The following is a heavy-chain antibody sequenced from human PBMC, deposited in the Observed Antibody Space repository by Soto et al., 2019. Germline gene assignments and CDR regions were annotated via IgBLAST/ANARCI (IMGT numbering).Heavy chain of an antibody. Sequence: EVQLLESGGDLIQPGGSLRLSCAASGFTFNIYAMTWVREAPGKGLEWVSAISRYGDITYYADSVEGRFSSFRDNSKNTLYLQMNSLRAEDTAVYYCAKDRYLDHDSRGYLFDNWGQGTLVTVSS. CDR1: GFTFNIYA. CDR2: ISRYGDIT. V-gene: IGHV3-23*01. J-gene: IGHJ4*02. D-gene: IGHD3-22*01. CDR3: AKDRYLDHDSRGYLFDN.